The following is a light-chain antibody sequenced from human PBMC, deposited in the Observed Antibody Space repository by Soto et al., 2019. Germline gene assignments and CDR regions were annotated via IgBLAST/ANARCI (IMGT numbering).Light chain of an antibody. CDR1: SSVVGVYNC. CDR3: SSFAGNNNLV. Sequence: QSVLTQPPSASGSPGQSVTISCTGTSSVVGVYNCVSWYQQHPGKAPKLMIYEVSKRPSGVPDRFSGSKSGNTASLTVSGLQAEDEADYYCSSFAGNNNLVFGGGTKVTVL. J-gene: IGLJ2*01. CDR2: EVS. V-gene: IGLV2-8*01.